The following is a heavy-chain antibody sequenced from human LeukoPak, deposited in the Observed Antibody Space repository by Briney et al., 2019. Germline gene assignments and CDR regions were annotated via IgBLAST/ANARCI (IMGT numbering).Heavy chain of an antibody. J-gene: IGHJ6*02. CDR2: FDPEDGET. CDR1: GYTLTELS. V-gene: IGHV1-24*01. Sequence: ASVKVSCKVSGYTLTELSMHWVRQAPGKGLEWMGGFDPEDGETIYAQKFQGRVTMTEDTSTATGYMELSSLRSEDTAVYYCATDQRGAGLGFVYGSGSFNGLDVWGQGTTVTVSS. CDR3: ATDQRGAGLGFVYGSGSFNGLDV. D-gene: IGHD3-10*01.